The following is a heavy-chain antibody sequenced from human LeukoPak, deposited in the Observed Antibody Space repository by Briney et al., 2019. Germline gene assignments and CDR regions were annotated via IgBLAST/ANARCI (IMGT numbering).Heavy chain of an antibody. Sequence: ASVKVSCKASGYTFTGYYMHWVRQAPGQGLEWMGWINPNSGGANYAQKFQGRVTMTRDTSISTAYMELSRLRSDDTAVYYCASPGWLLYWGAFDIWGQGTMVTVSS. CDR3: ASPGWLLYWGAFDI. J-gene: IGHJ3*02. CDR1: GYTFTGYY. D-gene: IGHD3-3*01. V-gene: IGHV1-2*02. CDR2: INPNSGGA.